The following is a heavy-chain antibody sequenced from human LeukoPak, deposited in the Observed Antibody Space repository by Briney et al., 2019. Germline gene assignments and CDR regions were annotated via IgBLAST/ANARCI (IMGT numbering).Heavy chain of an antibody. J-gene: IGHJ4*02. V-gene: IGHV4-39*01. CDR2: IDCSGST. Sequence: SETLSLTCTVSGGSITSRSYYWGWLRQPPWKGLEGFGIIDCSGSTYYNPCVSSRFTISVYTSQNPFSLKLRSVTAADTAVYYCARYYDSSGYYYSGSSQGCYFDYWGQGTLVTVSP. CDR3: ARYYDSSGYYYSGSSQGCYFDY. D-gene: IGHD3-22*01. CDR1: GGSITSRSYY.